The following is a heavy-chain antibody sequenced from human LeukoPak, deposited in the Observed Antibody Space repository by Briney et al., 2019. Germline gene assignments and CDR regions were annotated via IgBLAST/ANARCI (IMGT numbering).Heavy chain of an antibody. V-gene: IGHV3-48*02. Sequence: PGGSLRLSCAASGFTFSSYSMNWVRQAPGKGLEWVSYISSSSSTIYYADSVKGRFTISRDNAKNSLYLQMNSLRDEDTAVYYCATLTLGYDSSGYANDYWGQGTLVTVSS. J-gene: IGHJ4*02. CDR3: ATLTLGYDSSGYANDY. CDR1: GFTFSSYS. D-gene: IGHD3-22*01. CDR2: ISSSSSTI.